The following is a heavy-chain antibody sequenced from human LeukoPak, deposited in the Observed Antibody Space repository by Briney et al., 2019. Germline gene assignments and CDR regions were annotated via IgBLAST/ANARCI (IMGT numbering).Heavy chain of an antibody. CDR1: GGSFSGYY. V-gene: IGHV4-34*01. CDR3: ARKAAAGRVPFDY. Sequence: SETLSLTCAVYGGSFSGYYWSWIRQPPGKGLEWIGEINHSGSTNYNPSLKSRVTISVDTSKNQFSLKLSSVTAADTAVYYCARKAAAGRVPFDYWGQGTLVTVSS. D-gene: IGHD6-13*01. J-gene: IGHJ4*02. CDR2: INHSGST.